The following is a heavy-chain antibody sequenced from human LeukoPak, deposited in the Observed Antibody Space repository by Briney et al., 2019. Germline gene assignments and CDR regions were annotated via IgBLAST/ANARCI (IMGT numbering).Heavy chain of an antibody. Sequence: PGGSLRLSCAASGLAFSSYAMSWVRQAPGKGLEWVSTISVASNTFYADSVKGRFTISMDNSRNTVYLQMTSLRAEDTAVYYCASRYFDYWGQGTLVTVSS. J-gene: IGHJ4*02. CDR3: ASRYFDY. CDR2: ISVASNT. V-gene: IGHV3-23*01. CDR1: GLAFSSYA.